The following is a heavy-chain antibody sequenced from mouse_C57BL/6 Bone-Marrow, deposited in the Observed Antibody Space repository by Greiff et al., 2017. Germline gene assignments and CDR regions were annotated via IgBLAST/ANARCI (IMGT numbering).Heavy chain of an antibody. V-gene: IGHV1-78*01. CDR1: GYNFTDHT. D-gene: IGHD1-1*02. CDR3: ARLGWMNN. J-gene: IGHJ4*01. CDR2: IYPRDGST. Sequence: VQLQPSDAGLVKPGASVTISCKVSGYNFTDHTIHWMKQRHEQGLEWIGYIYPRDGSTKYNEKFKGQATLTADKSSSTAYLQLNSLTSEDSAVYFCARLGWMNNWGQGTSVTVSS.